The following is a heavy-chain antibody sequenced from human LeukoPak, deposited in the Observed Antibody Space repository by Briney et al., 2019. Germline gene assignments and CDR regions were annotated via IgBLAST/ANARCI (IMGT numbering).Heavy chain of an antibody. D-gene: IGHD4-23*01. CDR2: ISGSGGST. CDR3: AKLGYGGNSWFDY. Sequence: GGTLRLSCAASGITFSSYAMSWVRQAPGKGLEWVSGISGSGGSTYYADSVKGRFTISRDNSKNMLYLQMNSLRAEDTAVYYCAKLGYGGNSWFDYWGQGTLVTVSS. J-gene: IGHJ4*02. V-gene: IGHV3-23*01. CDR1: GITFSSYA.